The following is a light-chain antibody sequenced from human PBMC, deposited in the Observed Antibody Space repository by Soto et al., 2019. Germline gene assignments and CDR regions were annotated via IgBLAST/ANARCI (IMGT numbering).Light chain of an antibody. CDR2: GAS. Sequence: EIVMTQSPATLSVSPGERATLSCRASQSVSSNLAWYQQKPGQAPRLLIYGASNRAAGIPARFSGSGCGTDFTLTISSLEPEDFAIYYCQQRQYWPPITFGQGTRLEIK. CDR1: QSVSSN. V-gene: IGKV3D-15*01. CDR3: QQRQYWPPIT. J-gene: IGKJ5*01.